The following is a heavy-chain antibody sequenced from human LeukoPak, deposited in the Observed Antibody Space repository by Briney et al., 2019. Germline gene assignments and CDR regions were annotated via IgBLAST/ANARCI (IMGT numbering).Heavy chain of an antibody. J-gene: IGHJ3*02. CDR3: ARASSSGYFRSGAFDI. CDR2: IYTSGST. D-gene: IGHD3-22*01. V-gene: IGHV4-59*10. CDR1: GGSFSGYY. Sequence: SETLSLTCAVYGGSFSGYYWSLIRQPAGKGLEWIGRIYTSGSTNYNPSLKSRVTMSVDTSKNQFSLKLSSVTAADTAVYYCARASSSGYFRSGAFDIWGQGTMVTVSS.